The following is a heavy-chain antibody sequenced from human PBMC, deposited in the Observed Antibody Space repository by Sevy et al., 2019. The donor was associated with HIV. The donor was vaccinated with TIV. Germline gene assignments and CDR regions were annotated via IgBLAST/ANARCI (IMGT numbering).Heavy chain of an antibody. J-gene: IGHJ6*02. Sequence: ASVKVSCKASGYSFTAYYIHWLRQAPGQGLEWMGWINPNSDGTNYAQKFQGRVSMTTDTSISTVYLELSRLKSDDAAVFSWARDGLFLGGGGGMDVWGQGTTVTVSS. V-gene: IGHV1-2*02. CDR1: GYSFTAYY. D-gene: IGHD3-16*01. CDR3: ARDGLFLGGGGGMDV. CDR2: INPNSDGT.